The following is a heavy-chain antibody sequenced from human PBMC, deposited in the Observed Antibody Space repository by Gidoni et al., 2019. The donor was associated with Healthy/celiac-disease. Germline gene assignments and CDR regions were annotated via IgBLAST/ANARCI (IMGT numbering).Heavy chain of an antibody. V-gene: IGHV3-33*01. Sequence: QVQLVESGGGVVQPGRSLRLSCAASGFTFSSYGMHWVRQAPGKGLEWVAVIWYDGSNKYYADSVKGRFTISRDNSKNTLYLQMNSLRAEDTAVYYCARGPLRGVATIPPKLFGMDVWGQGTTVTVSS. CDR2: IWYDGSNK. D-gene: IGHD5-12*01. CDR1: GFTFSSYG. J-gene: IGHJ6*02. CDR3: ARGPLRGVATIPPKLFGMDV.